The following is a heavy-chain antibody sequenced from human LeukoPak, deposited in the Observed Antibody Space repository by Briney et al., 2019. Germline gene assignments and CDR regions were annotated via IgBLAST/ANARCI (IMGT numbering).Heavy chain of an antibody. CDR1: GFTFRTYW. D-gene: IGHD4-17*01. CDR3: ARFNGDYYRIDY. J-gene: IGHJ4*02. V-gene: IGHV3-74*01. Sequence: PGGSLRLSCAVSGFTFRTYWMHWVRQVPGEGLVWVSRINEDGSITNYADSVKGRFSISRDNAKNTLYLQMNSLRGEDTALYSCARFNGDYYRIDYWGQGTLVIVSS. CDR2: INEDGSIT.